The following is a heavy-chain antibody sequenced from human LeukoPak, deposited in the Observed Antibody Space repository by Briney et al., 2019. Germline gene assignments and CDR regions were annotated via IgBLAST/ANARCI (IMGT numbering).Heavy chain of an antibody. Sequence: SETLSLTCAVYGGSFSGYYWSWIRQPPGTGLEWIGEINHSGSTNYNPSLKSRVTISVDSSKNQFSLKLSSVTAADTAVYYCAMNQLPANWFDPWGQGTLVTVSS. CDR1: GGSFSGYY. D-gene: IGHD2-2*01. J-gene: IGHJ5*02. CDR2: INHSGST. V-gene: IGHV4-34*01. CDR3: AMNQLPANWFDP.